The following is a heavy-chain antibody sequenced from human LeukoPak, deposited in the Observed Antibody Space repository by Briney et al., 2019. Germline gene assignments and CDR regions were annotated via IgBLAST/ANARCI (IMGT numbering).Heavy chain of an antibody. CDR3: ARRLLDSSGYCYFDY. V-gene: IGHV4-34*01. CDR2: INHSGST. CDR1: GGSFSGYY. Sequence: PSETLSLTCAAYGGSFSGYYWSWIRQPPGKGLEWIGEINHSGSTNYNPSLKSRGTISVDTSKNQFSLKLSSVTAADTAVYDCARRLLDSSGYCYFDYWGQGTLVTVSS. J-gene: IGHJ4*02. D-gene: IGHD3-22*01.